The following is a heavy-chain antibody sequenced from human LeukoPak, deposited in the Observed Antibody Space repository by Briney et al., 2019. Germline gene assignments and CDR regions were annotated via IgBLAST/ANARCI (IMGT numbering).Heavy chain of an antibody. CDR1: GFTFSSYS. V-gene: IGHV3-48*01. CDR2: ISSSSSTI. J-gene: IGHJ4*02. CDR3: ARPYYYGSGSYSVPAD. D-gene: IGHD3-10*01. Sequence: GGSLRLYCAASGFTFSSYSMNWVRQAPGKGLEWVSYISSSSSTIYYADSVKGRFTISRDNAKNSLYLQMNSLRAEDTAVYYCARPYYYGSGSYSVPADWGQGTLVTVSS.